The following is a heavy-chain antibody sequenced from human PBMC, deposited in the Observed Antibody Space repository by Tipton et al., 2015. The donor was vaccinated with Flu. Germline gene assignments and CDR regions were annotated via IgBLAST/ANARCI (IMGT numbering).Heavy chain of an antibody. CDR1: GYSISSGYY. CDR3: AGEWDFYGSGTYYLPYYFDY. J-gene: IGHJ4*02. V-gene: IGHV4-38-2*02. D-gene: IGHD3-10*01. CDR2: AYHSGTT. Sequence: TLSLTCIVSGYSISSGYYWAWIRQPPGKGLEWIATAYHSGTTYYNPSLKSRVTISVDTSQNQFSLKLRSVTAADTAVYYCAGEWDFYGSGTYYLPYYFDYWGQGTLVTVSS.